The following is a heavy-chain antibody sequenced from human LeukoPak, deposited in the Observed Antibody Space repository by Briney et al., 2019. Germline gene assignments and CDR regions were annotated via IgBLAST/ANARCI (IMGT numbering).Heavy chain of an antibody. Sequence: SGGSLRLSCAASGFTFGSYSMNWVRQAPGKGPEWVSSISSSLSYIYYADSVKGRFTISRDNAKNSLYLQMNSLRAEDTAVYYCARDGKNYVFDYWGQGTLVTVSS. CDR1: GFTFGSYS. D-gene: IGHD1-7*01. J-gene: IGHJ4*02. V-gene: IGHV3-21*01. CDR2: ISSSLSYI. CDR3: ARDGKNYVFDY.